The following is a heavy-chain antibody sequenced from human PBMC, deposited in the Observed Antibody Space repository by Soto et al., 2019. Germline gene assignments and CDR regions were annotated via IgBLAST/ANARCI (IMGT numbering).Heavy chain of an antibody. Sequence: PGGSLRLSCAASGFTFSSYSMNWVRQAPGKGLEWVSYISSSSSTIYYADSVKGRFTISRDNAKNSLYLQMNSLRDEDTAVYYCASGNSGSYHSAGFDYWGQGTLVTVSS. D-gene: IGHD1-26*01. CDR2: ISSSSSTI. CDR3: ASGNSGSYHSAGFDY. CDR1: GFTFSSYS. J-gene: IGHJ4*02. V-gene: IGHV3-48*02.